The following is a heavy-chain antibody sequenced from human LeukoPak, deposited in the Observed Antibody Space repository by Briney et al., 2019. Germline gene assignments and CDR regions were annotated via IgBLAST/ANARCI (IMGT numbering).Heavy chain of an antibody. Sequence: GGSLRLSCAASGFTFSSYWMHWVRQAPGKGLVWVSRINSAGRSSNYADSVKGRFTISRDNAKNTLYLQMNSLRVEDTAVYYCAREHYDSSGGGYFDYWGQGTLVTVSS. CDR2: INSAGRSS. CDR1: GFTFSSYW. V-gene: IGHV3-74*01. D-gene: IGHD3-22*01. J-gene: IGHJ4*02. CDR3: AREHYDSSGGGYFDY.